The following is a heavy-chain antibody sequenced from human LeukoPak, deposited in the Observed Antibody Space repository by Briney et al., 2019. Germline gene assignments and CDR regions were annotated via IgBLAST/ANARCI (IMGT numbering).Heavy chain of an antibody. CDR2: IYYSGST. CDR1: GGSVSSGSYY. V-gene: IGHV4-61*01. Sequence: PSETLSLTCTVSGGSVSSGSYYWSWIRQPPGKGLEWIGYIYYSGSTNYNPPLKSRVTISVDTSKNQFSLKLSSVTAADTAVYYCARGTVTKKDYWGQGTLVTVSS. J-gene: IGHJ4*02. CDR3: ARGTVTKKDY. D-gene: IGHD4-17*01.